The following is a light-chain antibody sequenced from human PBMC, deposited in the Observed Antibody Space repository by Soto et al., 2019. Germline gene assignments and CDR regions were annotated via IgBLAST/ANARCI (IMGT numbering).Light chain of an antibody. Sequence: QSVLTQPASVPGSPGQSITISCTGTSSDVGGYNYVSWYQQHPGKAPKLMIYEVSNRPSGVSNRFSGSKSGNTASLTISGLQAEDEADYYCSSYTSSSTLVFXTGTKCTVL. CDR1: SSDVGGYNY. J-gene: IGLJ1*01. CDR2: EVS. CDR3: SSYTSSSTLV. V-gene: IGLV2-14*01.